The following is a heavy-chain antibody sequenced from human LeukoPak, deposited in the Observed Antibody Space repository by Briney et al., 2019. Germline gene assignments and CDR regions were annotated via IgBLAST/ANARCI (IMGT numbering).Heavy chain of an antibody. CDR3: ATWRTAKTGFDY. V-gene: IGHV4-39*01. CDR1: GGSISNNNYY. J-gene: IGHJ4*02. Sequence: SETLSLTCTVSGGSISNNNYYWAWVRQPPGKGLECIGSIYYSGSPYYNPSIKSRVTISVDTSKNQFSLRLSSVTAADTAVYYCATWRTAKTGFDYWGQGTLVTVSS. CDR2: IYYSGSP. D-gene: IGHD1-1*01.